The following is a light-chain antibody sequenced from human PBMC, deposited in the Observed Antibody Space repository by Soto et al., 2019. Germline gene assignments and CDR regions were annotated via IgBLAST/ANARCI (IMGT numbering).Light chain of an antibody. CDR3: YSYAGSSIYV. Sequence: QSVLTQPASVSGSPGQSITMSCTGTTSDVGSYSLLSWYQQHPGKAPKLMIYEVSKRPSGVSNRFSGSKSGNTASLTISGLQAEEEADYYCYSYAGSSIYVFGTG. V-gene: IGLV2-23*02. CDR1: TSDVGSYSL. CDR2: EVS. J-gene: IGLJ1*01.